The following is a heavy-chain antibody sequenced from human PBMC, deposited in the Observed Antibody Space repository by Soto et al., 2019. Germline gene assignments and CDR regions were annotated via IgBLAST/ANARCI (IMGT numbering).Heavy chain of an antibody. J-gene: IGHJ6*03. CDR2: INAGNGNT. V-gene: IGHV1-18*01. CDR1: GYTFTSYG. Sequence: ASVKVSCKASGYTFTSYGISWVRQAPGQGLEWMGWINAGNGNTKYSQKFQGRVTITRDTSTSTAYMELSSLRSEDTAVYYCAAPRPNRYYYYYMDVWGKGTTVTVSS. CDR3: AAPRPNRYYYYYMDV.